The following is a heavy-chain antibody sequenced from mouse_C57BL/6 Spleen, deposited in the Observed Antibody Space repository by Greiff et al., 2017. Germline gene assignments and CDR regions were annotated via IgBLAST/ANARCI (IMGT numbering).Heavy chain of an antibody. CDR1: GFSLTSYG. CDR3: ARNEYYGRRGAIDY. Sequence: QVQLKESGPGLVQPSQSLSITCTVSGFSLTSYGVHWVSQSPGKGLEWLGVIWSGGSTDYTAAFISRLSISTDNSKSQVFVKMNSLQADDTAIYYCARNEYYGRRGAIDYWGQGTSVTVSS. D-gene: IGHD1-1*01. V-gene: IGHV2-2*01. J-gene: IGHJ4*01. CDR2: IWSGGST.